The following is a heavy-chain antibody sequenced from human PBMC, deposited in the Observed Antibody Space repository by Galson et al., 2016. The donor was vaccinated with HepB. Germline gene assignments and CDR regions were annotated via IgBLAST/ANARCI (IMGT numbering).Heavy chain of an antibody. Sequence: SLRLSCAASGFTFSSYAMSWVRQAPGKGLEWVSLITGGGSPTHYADSVKGRFTIFRDNSKSTLYLQMNSLTGEDTAVYYCAKDTRGYSSDWGQGTLVTVSP. V-gene: IGHV3-23*01. CDR2: ITGGGSPT. CDR1: GFTFSSYA. J-gene: IGHJ4*02. D-gene: IGHD3-22*01. CDR3: AKDTRGYSSD.